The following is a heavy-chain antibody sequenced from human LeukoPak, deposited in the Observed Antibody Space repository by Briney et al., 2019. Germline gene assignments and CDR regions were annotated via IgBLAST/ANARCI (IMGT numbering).Heavy chain of an antibody. CDR1: GGSLSGYY. J-gene: IGHJ6*03. Sequence: PSQTLSPTCVLYGGSLSGYYWSWIRQPPGKWREWIGEINHSVTTSYNTSLKSRVTIPVDTSKNQSSLKRGAVTVAARAGYYVARDDFWSRPGDVWGKGTTVTVS. D-gene: IGHD3-3*01. CDR3: ARDDFWSRPGDV. CDR2: INHSVTT. V-gene: IGHV4-34*01.